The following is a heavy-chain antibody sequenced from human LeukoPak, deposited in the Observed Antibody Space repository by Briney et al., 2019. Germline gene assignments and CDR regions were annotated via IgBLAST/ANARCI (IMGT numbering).Heavy chain of an antibody. J-gene: IGHJ4*02. V-gene: IGHV3-30*18. CDR2: ISYDGSNK. CDR3: AKDSLREGAFDY. D-gene: IGHD1-26*01. Sequence: GRSLRLSCAASGFTFGSYGMHWVRQAPGKGLEWVAVISYDGSNKYYADSVKGRFTISRDNSKNTLYLQMNSLRAEDTAVYYCAKDSLREGAFDYWGQGTLVTVSS. CDR1: GFTFGSYG.